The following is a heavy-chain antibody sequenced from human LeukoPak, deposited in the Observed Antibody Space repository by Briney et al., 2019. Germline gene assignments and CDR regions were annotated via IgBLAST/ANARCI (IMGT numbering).Heavy chain of an antibody. J-gene: IGHJ4*01. V-gene: IGHV4-30-2*01. CDR2: IYPTGST. CDR3: AGFVRGGPFHD. Sequence: PSQTLSLTCDVSGGSVSSGGYSWSWIRQPPGKGLERIGYIYPTGSTYYNPSLKSRVTISVDRSKNRVSLKVSSVTAADTAVYYCAGFVRGGPFHDWRRGPLVPVSS. D-gene: IGHD3-10*01. CDR1: GGSVSSGGYS.